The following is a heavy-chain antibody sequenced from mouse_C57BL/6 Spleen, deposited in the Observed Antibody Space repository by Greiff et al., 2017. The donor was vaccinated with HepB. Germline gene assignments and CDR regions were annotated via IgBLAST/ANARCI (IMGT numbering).Heavy chain of an antibody. CDR2: INPNNGGT. CDR1: GYTFTDYY. D-gene: IGHD1-1*01. Sequence: EVKLQQSGPELVKPGASVKISCKASGYTFTDYYMNWVKQSHGKSLEWIGDINPNNGGTSYNQKFKGKATLTVDKSSSTAYMELRSLTSEDSAVYYCARGGTVVAPYYAMDYWGQGTSVTVSS. CDR3: ARGGTVVAPYYAMDY. J-gene: IGHJ4*01. V-gene: IGHV1-26*01.